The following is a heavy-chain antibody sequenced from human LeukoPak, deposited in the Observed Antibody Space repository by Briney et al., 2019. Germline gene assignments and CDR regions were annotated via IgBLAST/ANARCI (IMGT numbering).Heavy chain of an antibody. CDR1: GFNFSNYW. CDR2: IYPGGSET. J-gene: IGHJ4*02. CDR3: ARIWYFADNTSHYFDY. V-gene: IGHV3-7*01. Sequence: GGSLRLSCAASGFNFSNYWMSWVRQAPGKGLEGVANIYPGGSETQYVDSVKGRFTTSRDNAKNSLYLQMNSLRAEDTAIYYCARIWYFADNTSHYFDYWGQGTLVTASS. D-gene: IGHD3-10*01.